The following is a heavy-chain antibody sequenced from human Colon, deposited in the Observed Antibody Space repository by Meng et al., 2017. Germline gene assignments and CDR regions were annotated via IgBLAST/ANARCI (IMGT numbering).Heavy chain of an antibody. Sequence: VEVVQSGAEVNKPGASVKVSCKASAYTFAGYYKHWVRQAPGQGLEWMGRINPNSGGANYSQKFQGRDTMTRDTSISTAYMELSRLRSDDTAVYYCAREGLVGDLRYFDLWGRGTLVTVSS. D-gene: IGHD3-16*01. CDR1: AYTFAGYY. J-gene: IGHJ2*01. CDR2: INPNSGGA. CDR3: AREGLVGDLRYFDL. V-gene: IGHV1-2*06.